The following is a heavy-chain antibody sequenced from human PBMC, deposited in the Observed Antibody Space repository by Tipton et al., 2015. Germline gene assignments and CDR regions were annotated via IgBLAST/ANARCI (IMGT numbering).Heavy chain of an antibody. CDR3: AKKGTTYYYDSSGYHFDY. D-gene: IGHD3-22*01. Sequence: SLRLSCAASGFTFSKYAMHWVRQAPGKGLEWVSSLSSSGISTYYADSVRGRSTISRDNSKNTLYLQMNSLRAEDTAVYYCAKKGTTYYYDSSGYHFDYWGQGTLVTVSS. J-gene: IGHJ4*02. CDR1: GFTFSKYA. CDR2: LSSSGIST. V-gene: IGHV3-23*01.